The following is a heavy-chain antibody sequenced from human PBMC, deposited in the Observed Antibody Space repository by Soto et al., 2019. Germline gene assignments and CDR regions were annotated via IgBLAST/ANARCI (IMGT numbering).Heavy chain of an antibody. Sequence: QVQLVQSGAEEKKPGASVKVSCKASGYTFTNYAMHWVRQAPGQRLEWMGWINAGNGNTKYSQKFHGRVTITRDTSARTAYMELSSLTSEDTDVYHCARSATTADYSYGMDVWGQGTRVTVSS. CDR2: INAGNGNT. CDR3: ARSATTADYSYGMDV. V-gene: IGHV1-3*05. D-gene: IGHD1-26*01. CDR1: GYTFTNYA. J-gene: IGHJ6*02.